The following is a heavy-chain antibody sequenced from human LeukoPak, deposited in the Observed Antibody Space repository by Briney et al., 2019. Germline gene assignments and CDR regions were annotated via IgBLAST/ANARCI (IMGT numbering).Heavy chain of an antibody. Sequence: PGGSLRLSXAASGFTFSSYSMNWVRQAPGKGLEWVSYISSSSGTIYYADSVKGRFTISRDNAKNSLYLQMNSLRAEDTAVYYCARERYSGYDDYYYYYMDVWGKGTTVTVSS. D-gene: IGHD5-12*01. CDR3: ARERYSGYDDYYYYYMDV. CDR1: GFTFSSYS. V-gene: IGHV3-48*01. CDR2: ISSSSGTI. J-gene: IGHJ6*03.